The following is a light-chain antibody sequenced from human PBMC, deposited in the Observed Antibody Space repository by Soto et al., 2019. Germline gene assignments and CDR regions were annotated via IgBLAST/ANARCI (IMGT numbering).Light chain of an antibody. V-gene: IGLV2-23*01. J-gene: IGLJ1*01. CDR3: CSYASSGTYV. CDR1: SSDVGSYNL. CDR2: EGS. Sequence: QSALTQPASVSGSPGQSITISCTGTSSDVGSYNLVSWYQQHPGKAPKLMIYEGSKRPSGISSQFSGSKSGNTASLTISGLQAEDEADFYCCSYASSGTYVFGTGTQLTVL.